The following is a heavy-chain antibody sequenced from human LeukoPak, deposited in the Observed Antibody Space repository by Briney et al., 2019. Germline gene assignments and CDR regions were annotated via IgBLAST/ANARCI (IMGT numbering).Heavy chain of an antibody. J-gene: IGHJ6*01. D-gene: IGHD2-15*01. CDR2: ISDSGGST. Sequence: GGSLRLSCSASGFPFTSYAMHWVRQAPGKGLEYVSVISDSGGSTYYADSVKGRFTLSRDNSKDTLYLQMSSLRAEDTAVYLCVRGYSFGPYGRDVCGQGTTVSVCS. CDR3: VRGYSFGPYGRDV. CDR1: GFPFTSYA. V-gene: IGHV3-64D*09.